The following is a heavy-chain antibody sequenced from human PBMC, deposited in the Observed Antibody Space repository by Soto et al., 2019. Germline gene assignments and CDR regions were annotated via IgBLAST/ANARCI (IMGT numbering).Heavy chain of an antibody. CDR2: INWNGASA. CDR3: AASRGYDSSGYSGYYYGMDV. V-gene: IGHV3-20*04. CDR1: GFTFDNYA. D-gene: IGHD3-22*01. Sequence: GGSLRLSCTVSGFTFDNYAMSWVRQAPGKGLEWISGINWNGASAGYADSVKGRFSISRDNAKKYLYLQMNSLRPDDTALYYCAASRGYDSSGYSGYYYGMDVWGQGTPVTVSS. J-gene: IGHJ6*02.